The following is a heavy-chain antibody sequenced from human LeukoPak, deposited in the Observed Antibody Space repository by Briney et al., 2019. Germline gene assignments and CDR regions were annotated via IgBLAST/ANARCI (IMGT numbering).Heavy chain of an antibody. J-gene: IGHJ6*04. CDR3: ARSTFPEEHYYYGMDV. Sequence: SVKVSCKASGGTFSSYAISWARQAPGQGLEWMGGIIPIFGTANYAQKFQGRVTITADESTSTAYMELSSLRSEDTAVYYCARSTFPEEHYYYGMDVWGKGTTVTVSS. V-gene: IGHV1-69*13. D-gene: IGHD1-26*01. CDR1: GGTFSSYA. CDR2: IIPIFGTA.